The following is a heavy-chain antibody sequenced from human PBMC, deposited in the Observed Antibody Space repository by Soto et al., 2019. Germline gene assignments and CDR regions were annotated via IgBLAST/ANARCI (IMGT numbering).Heavy chain of an antibody. CDR1: GYTFTGYY. CDR2: VNPNSGGT. CDR3: ARGFGSRGYYYAVDY. V-gene: IGHV1-2*02. D-gene: IGHD3-22*01. J-gene: IGHJ4*02. Sequence: QVQLVQSGAEVKKPGASVKVSCKASGYTFTGYYIHWVRQAPGQGLEWMGWVNPNSGGTSFAQKFQGRVTMTRDTSISTTYMELNRLRSDDSAVYYCARGFGSRGYYYAVDYWGQGTLVTVSS.